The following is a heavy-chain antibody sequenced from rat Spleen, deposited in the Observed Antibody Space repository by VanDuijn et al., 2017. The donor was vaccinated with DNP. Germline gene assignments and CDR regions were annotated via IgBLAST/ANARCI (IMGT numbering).Heavy chain of an antibody. CDR3: ARWSRYWYFDF. V-gene: IGHV3-1*01. CDR2: INYSGAT. Sequence: EVQLQESGPGLVKSSQSLSLTCSVTGHSITSNYWAWIRKFPGNKMEWMGYINYSGATAYNPSLKSRISLTRDTSKNQFFLQLNSVTTEDTATYYCARWSRYWYFDFWGPGTMVTVSS. CDR1: GHSITSNY. J-gene: IGHJ1*01.